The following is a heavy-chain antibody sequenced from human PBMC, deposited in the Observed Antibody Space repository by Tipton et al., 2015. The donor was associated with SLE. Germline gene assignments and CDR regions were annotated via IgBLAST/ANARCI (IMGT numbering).Heavy chain of an antibody. V-gene: IGHV4-59*08. CDR1: GGSISSYC. CDR2: IYHTGST. J-gene: IGHJ6*02. D-gene: IGHD2-21*02. Sequence: GLVKPSETLSLTCTVSGGSISSYCWNWFRQPPGKELEWIGYIYHTGSTNYNPSLRSRVAISVDTSKNQLSLNLTSVTAADTAVYYCARGMVTWRGAIVGVDVWGQGTTVNVSS. CDR3: ARGMVTWRGAIVGVDV.